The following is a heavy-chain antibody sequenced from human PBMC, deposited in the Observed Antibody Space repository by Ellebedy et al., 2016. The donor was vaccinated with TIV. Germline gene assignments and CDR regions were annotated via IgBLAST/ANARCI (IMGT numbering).Heavy chain of an antibody. CDR2: IYNNDNT. J-gene: IGHJ3*02. V-gene: IGHV4-59*01. Sequence: MPGGSLRLSCTVSGGSISTYYWSWIRQPPGKGLEWIGYIYNNDNTNYNPSLKSRATISVDTSKNQFSLKLSSLTAADTAVYYCARDRTYSSAWPDAFDIWGPGIMVTVSS. D-gene: IGHD6-19*01. CDR3: ARDRTYSSAWPDAFDI. CDR1: GGSISTYY.